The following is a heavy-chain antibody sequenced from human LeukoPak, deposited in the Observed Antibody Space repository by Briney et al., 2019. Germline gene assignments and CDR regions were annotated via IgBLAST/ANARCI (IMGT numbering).Heavy chain of an antibody. D-gene: IGHD2-2*02. CDR1: GYSISSGYY. Sequence: PSETLSLTCTVSGYSISSGYYWGWIRQPPGKGLEWIGSIYHSGSTYYNPSLKSRVTISVDTSKNQFSLKLSSVTAADTAVYYCARADCSSTSCYTVDPWGQGTLVTVSS. CDR3: ARADCSSTSCYTVDP. V-gene: IGHV4-38-2*02. J-gene: IGHJ5*02. CDR2: IYHSGST.